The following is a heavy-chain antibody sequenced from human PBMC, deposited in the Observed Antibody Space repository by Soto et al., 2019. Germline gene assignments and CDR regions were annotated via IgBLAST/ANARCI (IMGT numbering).Heavy chain of an antibody. CDR3: ARAQPTYSSSYFDY. CDR2: ISGRGDDT. Sequence: EVQLLESGGDLGQPGGSLRLSCAASGCTFSSYAMSWVRQAPGKGLEWVSTISGRGDDTYYTDSVKGRFTISRDNSKNTLYVHMNSLRAEDTAVYYCARAQPTYSSSYFDYWGQGTLVTVSS. CDR1: GCTFSSYA. J-gene: IGHJ4*02. D-gene: IGHD3-22*01. V-gene: IGHV3-23*01.